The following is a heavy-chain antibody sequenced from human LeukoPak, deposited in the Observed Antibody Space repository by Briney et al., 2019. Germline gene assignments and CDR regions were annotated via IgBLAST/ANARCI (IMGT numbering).Heavy chain of an antibody. V-gene: IGHV4-34*01. D-gene: IGHD6-13*01. J-gene: IGHJ4*02. CDR1: GGSFSGYY. CDR3: ASAPLGAAAAHFDY. CDR2: INHSGST. Sequence: PSETLSLTCAVYGGSFSGYYWSWIRQPPGKGLEWIGEINHSGSTNYNPSLKSRVTISVDTSKNQFSLKLSSVTAADTAVHYCASAPLGAAAAHFDYWGQGTLVTVSS.